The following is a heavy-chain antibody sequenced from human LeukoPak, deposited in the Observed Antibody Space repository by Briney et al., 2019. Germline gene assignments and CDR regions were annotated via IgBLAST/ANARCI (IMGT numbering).Heavy chain of an antibody. D-gene: IGHD3-22*01. Sequence: SETLSLTCTVSGGSISSYYWNWIRQPPGKGLEWIGYIYYSGSTNYNPSLKSRVTISVDTSKNQFSLKLSSVTAADTAVYYCAREYADYYDSSGYFDYWGQGTLVTVSS. J-gene: IGHJ4*02. CDR3: AREYADYYDSSGYFDY. V-gene: IGHV4-59*01. CDR2: IYYSGST. CDR1: GGSISSYY.